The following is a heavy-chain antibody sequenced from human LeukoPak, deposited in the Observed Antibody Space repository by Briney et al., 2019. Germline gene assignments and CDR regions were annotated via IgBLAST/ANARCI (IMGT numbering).Heavy chain of an antibody. V-gene: IGHV3-23*01. Sequence: GGSLRLSCAASGFTFSSYAMSWVRQAPGKGLEWVSAISGTGGSTYYADSVKGRFTISRDNSKSTLYLQMNSLKAEDTAVYYCASNWAYDYVVQSDWGQGTLVTVSS. J-gene: IGHJ4*02. CDR3: ASNWAYDYVVQSD. D-gene: IGHD3-16*01. CDR2: ISGTGGST. CDR1: GFTFSSYA.